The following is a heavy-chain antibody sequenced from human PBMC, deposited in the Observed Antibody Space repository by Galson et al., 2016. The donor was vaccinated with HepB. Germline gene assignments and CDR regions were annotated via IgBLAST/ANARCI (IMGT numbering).Heavy chain of an antibody. D-gene: IGHD2-2*02. CDR3: AQSTLKSPYTSSWYYFHY. Sequence: SLRLSCAASGFTFGDYWMTWVRQAPGRGLEWVANIRRDGSQINYVDSVKGRFSISRDNAKNSLYLQMNSLRAEDTAVYYCAQSTLKSPYTSSWYYFHYWGRGTLVTVSS. CDR2: IRRDGSQI. V-gene: IGHV3-7*03. CDR1: GFTFGDYW. J-gene: IGHJ4*02.